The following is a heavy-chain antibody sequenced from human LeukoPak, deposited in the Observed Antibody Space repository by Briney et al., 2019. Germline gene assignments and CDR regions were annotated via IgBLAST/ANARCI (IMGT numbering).Heavy chain of an antibody. V-gene: IGHV3-48*02. D-gene: IGHD3-9*01. CDR2: ISSSGNTI. J-gene: IGHJ4*02. Sequence: GGSLRLSCAASGFIFSSYAMNWVRQAPGKGLEWVSYISSSGNTIYYADSVKGRFTISRDNARSSLYLQMNSLRDEDTAVYYCARGRGYDILTGYYTITENFDYWGQGTLVTVSS. CDR3: ARGRGYDILTGYYTITENFDY. CDR1: GFIFSSYA.